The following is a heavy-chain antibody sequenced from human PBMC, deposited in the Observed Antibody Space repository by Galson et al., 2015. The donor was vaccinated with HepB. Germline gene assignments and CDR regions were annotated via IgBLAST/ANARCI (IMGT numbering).Heavy chain of an antibody. CDR1: GGSVSSGSYY. V-gene: IGHV4-61*01. J-gene: IGHJ3*02. CDR2: IYYSGST. D-gene: IGHD2-21*01. CDR3: ARERANCGGDCDNDAFDI. Sequence: LSLTCTVSGGSVSSGSYYWSWIRQPPGKGLEWIGYIYYSGSTNYNPSLKSRVTISVDTSKNQFSLKLSSVTAADTAVYYCARERANCGGDCDNDAFDIWGQGIMVTVSS.